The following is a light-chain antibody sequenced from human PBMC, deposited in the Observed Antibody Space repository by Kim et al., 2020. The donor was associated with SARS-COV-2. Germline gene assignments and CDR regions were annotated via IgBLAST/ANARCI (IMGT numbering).Light chain of an antibody. CDR3: QAWDSSTYV. J-gene: IGLJ1*01. CDR2: QDS. V-gene: IGLV3-1*01. Sequence: SYELTQPPSVSVSPGQTASITCSGDKLGDKYACWYQQKPGQSPVLVIYQDSKRPSGIPERFSGSNSGNTATLPISGTQAVDEADYYCQAWDSSTYVFGTG. CDR1: KLGDKY.